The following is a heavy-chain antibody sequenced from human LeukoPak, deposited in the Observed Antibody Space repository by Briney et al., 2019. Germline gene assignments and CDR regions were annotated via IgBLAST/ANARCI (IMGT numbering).Heavy chain of an antibody. CDR3: ARLKIDGTHFDY. J-gene: IGHJ4*02. Sequence: SETLSLTCTVSGGSISSGGYYWSWIRQHPGKGLEWIGYIYYSGSTYYNPSLKSRVTISVDTSKNQFSLKLSSVTAADTAVYYCARLKIDGTHFDYWGQGTLVTVSS. CDR2: IYYSGST. V-gene: IGHV4-31*03. D-gene: IGHD3-9*01. CDR1: GGSISSGGYY.